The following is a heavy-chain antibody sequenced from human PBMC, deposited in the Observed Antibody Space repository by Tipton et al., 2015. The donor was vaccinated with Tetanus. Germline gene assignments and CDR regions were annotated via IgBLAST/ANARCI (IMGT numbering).Heavy chain of an antibody. D-gene: IGHD6-19*01. Sequence: TLSLTCIVSGGSISSYYWNWIRQPAGKGLEWIGRFYSSESTNYNPSLKSRVTMSVDTSKNQFSLGLTSVTAADTAVYYCARAVTGTADFDSWGQGTLVTVSS. V-gene: IGHV4-4*07. CDR3: ARAVTGTADFDS. J-gene: IGHJ4*02. CDR1: GGSISSYY. CDR2: FYSSEST.